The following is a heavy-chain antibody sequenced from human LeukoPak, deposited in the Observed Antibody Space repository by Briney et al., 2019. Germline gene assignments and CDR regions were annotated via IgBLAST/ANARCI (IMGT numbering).Heavy chain of an antibody. J-gene: IGHJ6*02. CDR3: ARYGDYYYYGMDV. V-gene: IGHV3-48*03. Sequence: GGSLRLSCAASGFTFDDYGMSWVRQAPGKGLEWVSYISSSGSTIYYADSVKGRFTISRDNAKNSLYLQMNSLRAEDTAVYYCARYGDYYYYGMDVWGQGTTVTVSS. CDR2: ISSSGSTI. D-gene: IGHD4-17*01. CDR1: GFTFDDYG.